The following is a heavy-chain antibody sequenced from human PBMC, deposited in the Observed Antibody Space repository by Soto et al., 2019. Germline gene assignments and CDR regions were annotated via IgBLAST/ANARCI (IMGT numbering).Heavy chain of an antibody. D-gene: IGHD1-26*01. J-gene: IGHJ4*02. CDR3: ARVVTHYNGSYRTIDY. V-gene: IGHV3-74*01. CDR2: INSDGSSS. Sequence: EVQLVESGGGLVQPGGSLRLSCEASGFSFRSYWMHWVGQAQGKGLVWVSRINSDGSSSTYADSVKGRFTISRDNAKNTLYLQMNSLRAEDTAVYYCARVVTHYNGSYRTIDYWGQGTLVTVSS. CDR1: GFSFRSYW.